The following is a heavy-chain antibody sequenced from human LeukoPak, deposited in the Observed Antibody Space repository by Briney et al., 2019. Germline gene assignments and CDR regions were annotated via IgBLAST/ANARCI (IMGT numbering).Heavy chain of an antibody. CDR3: STETAGNY. J-gene: IGHJ4*02. V-gene: IGHV1-24*01. CDR2: YDTEDEER. Sequence: ASVKVSSTAFVHTLRDLFIHWVRQAPGNGREWMGGYDTEDEERIYSEKFLGRVTLTEDTSTDTAYMELTSLRSDDTAVYYCSTETAGNYWGQGTLVTVSS. CDR1: VHTLRDLF. D-gene: IGHD3-10*01.